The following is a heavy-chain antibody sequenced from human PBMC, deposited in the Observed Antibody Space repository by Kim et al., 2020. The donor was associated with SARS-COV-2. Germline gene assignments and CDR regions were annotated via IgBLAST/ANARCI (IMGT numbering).Heavy chain of an antibody. CDR1: GGSISSGSYY. CDR2: IYTSGST. CDR3: ARGGAMDVWCGYCDY. J-gene: IGHJ4*02. Sequence: SETLSLTCTVSGGSISSGSYYWSWIRQPAGKGLEWIGRIYTSGSTNYNPSLKSRVTISVDTSKNQFSLKLSSVTAADTAVYYCARGGAMDVWCGYCDYWGQGTLVTVSS. D-gene: IGHD3-3*01. V-gene: IGHV4-61*02.